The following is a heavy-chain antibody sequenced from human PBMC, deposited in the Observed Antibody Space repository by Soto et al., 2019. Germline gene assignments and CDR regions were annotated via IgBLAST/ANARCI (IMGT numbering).Heavy chain of an antibody. V-gene: IGHV3-43*01. Sequence: GGSLRLSCAASGFTFDDYTMHWVRQAPGKGLEWVSLISWDGGSTYYADSVKGRFTISRDNSKNSLYLQMNSLRTEDTALYYCAKDINGSPYGDYAYYYYGMDVWGQGTTVTVSS. CDR2: ISWDGGST. CDR1: GFTFDDYT. J-gene: IGHJ6*02. D-gene: IGHD4-17*01. CDR3: AKDINGSPYGDYAYYYYGMDV.